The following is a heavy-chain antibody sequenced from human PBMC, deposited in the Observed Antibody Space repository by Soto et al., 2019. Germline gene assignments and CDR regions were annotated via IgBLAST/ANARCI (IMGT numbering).Heavy chain of an antibody. CDR1: GYSISSGYF. V-gene: IGHV4-38-2*01. CDR3: ARRVIAPVGAIDY. Sequence: TLSLTCAVSGYSISSGYFWGWIRQPPGKGLEWIGSVYFTGRANYNPSLKSRVTISADTSKNQFSLKLRSVTAADTAVYYCARRVIAPVGAIDYWGQGALVTVSS. D-gene: IGHD1-26*01. J-gene: IGHJ4*02. CDR2: VYFTGRA.